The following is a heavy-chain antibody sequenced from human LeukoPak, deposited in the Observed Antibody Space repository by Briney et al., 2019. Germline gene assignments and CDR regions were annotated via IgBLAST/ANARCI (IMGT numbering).Heavy chain of an antibody. CDR1: GFSFSKYG. D-gene: IGHD1-14*01. J-gene: IGHJ4*02. CDR3: ARVPGDY. V-gene: IGHV3-33*01. CDR2: IWHDGSKQ. Sequence: GGSLRLSCTASGFSFSKYGMHWVRQAPGKGLEWVAVIWHDGSKQHYADFVKGRFTVSRDNSKNTLFLEMNSLRAEDTAVYYCARVPGDYWGQGTLVTVSS.